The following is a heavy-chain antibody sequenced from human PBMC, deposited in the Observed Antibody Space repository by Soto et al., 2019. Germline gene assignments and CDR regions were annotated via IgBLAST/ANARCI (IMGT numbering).Heavy chain of an antibody. CDR1: GFVFSSYG. D-gene: IGHD3-9*01. J-gene: IGHJ6*03. Sequence: QVQLVESGGGLVQPGRSLRLSCAASGFVFSSYGIHWVRQAPGKGLEWVAVISYDGSNKYYADSVRGRFTSSRDKSKNTLYLEINSLRAEDTAVYYCAKEGGVTGYYYYYMDAWGTGTTVTVSS. CDR3: AKEGGVTGYYYYYMDA. V-gene: IGHV3-30*18. CDR2: ISYDGSNK.